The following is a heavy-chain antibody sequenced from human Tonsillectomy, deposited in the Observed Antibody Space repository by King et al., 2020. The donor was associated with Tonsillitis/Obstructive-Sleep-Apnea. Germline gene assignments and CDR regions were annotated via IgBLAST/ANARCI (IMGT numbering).Heavy chain of an antibody. D-gene: IGHD4-17*01. V-gene: IGHV3-11*05. CDR2: ISSSSSYT. J-gene: IGHJ4*02. Sequence: VQLVESGGGLVKPGGSLRLSCAASGFSFSNYYMRWIRQAPGKGLEWVSSISSSSSYTNYADSVKGRFTISRDNAKNSLYLQMNSLRAEDTAVYYCASSYVTTAYYFDYWGQGTLVTVSS. CDR1: GFSFSNYY. CDR3: ASSYVTTAYYFDY.